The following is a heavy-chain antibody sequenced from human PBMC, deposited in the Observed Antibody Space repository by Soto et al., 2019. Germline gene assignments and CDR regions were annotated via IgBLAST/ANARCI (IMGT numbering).Heavy chain of an antibody. CDR3: ARGGGGGY. J-gene: IGHJ4*02. D-gene: IGHD3-16*01. CDR2: IYYSGNT. V-gene: IGHV4-59*01. Sequence: WTWIRQPPGKGLEWLGYIYYSGNTNYNPSLRSRGTISVDTSKNQFSLKLTSVTAADPAVYYCARGGGGGYWGQGTLVTVSS.